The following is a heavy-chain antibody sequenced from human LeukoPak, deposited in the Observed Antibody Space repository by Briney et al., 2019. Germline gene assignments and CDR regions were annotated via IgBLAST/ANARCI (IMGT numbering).Heavy chain of an antibody. J-gene: IGHJ4*02. CDR1: GFTFGSYG. CDR2: IWYDGSNK. D-gene: IGHD6-19*01. Sequence: GGSLRLSCAASGFTFGSYGMHWVRQAPGKGLEWVAVIWYDGSNKYYADSVKGRFTISRGNSKNTLYLQMNSLRAEDTAVYYCARGSSGWYEFDYWGQGTLVTVSS. V-gene: IGHV3-33*01. CDR3: ARGSSGWYEFDY.